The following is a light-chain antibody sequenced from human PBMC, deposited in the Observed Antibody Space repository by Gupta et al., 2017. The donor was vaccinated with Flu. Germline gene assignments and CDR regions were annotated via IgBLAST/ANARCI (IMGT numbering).Light chain of an antibody. V-gene: IGKV2-28*01. CDR2: LGS. CDR1: QSLLYANGYNY. Sequence: DTVMTQSPLSLSVTPGEPASISCRSSQSLLYANGYNYLDWYLQKPGQSPQLLIYLGSNRASGVPDRFSGSGSGTTFTPKISRVEAEDVGVYYCMQALHTPPTFGQGTKVEVK. CDR3: MQALHTPPT. J-gene: IGKJ1*01.